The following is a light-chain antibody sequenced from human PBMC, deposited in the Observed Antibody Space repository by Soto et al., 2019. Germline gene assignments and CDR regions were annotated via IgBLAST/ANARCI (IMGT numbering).Light chain of an antibody. J-gene: IGKJ1*01. CDR3: QQYSSYPGT. Sequence: DLQMTQSPSTLSASVGDRVTITCRASQSISTWLAWYQRKPGKAPNLLVYQASSLQSGVPSRFSGSGSGTEFTLTISSLQPDDFATYYCQQYSSYPGTFGQGTKVEIK. CDR2: QAS. CDR1: QSISTW. V-gene: IGKV1-5*03.